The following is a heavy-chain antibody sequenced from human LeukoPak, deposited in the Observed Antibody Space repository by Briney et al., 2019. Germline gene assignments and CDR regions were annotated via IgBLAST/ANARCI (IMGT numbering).Heavy chain of an antibody. V-gene: IGHV4-30-4*01. CDR2: IYYSGST. J-gene: IGHJ4*02. CDR1: GGSISSGDYY. Sequence: SETLSLTCTVSGGSISSGDYYWSWIRQPPGKGLEWIGYIYYSGSTYYNPSLKSRVTISVDTSKNQFSLKLSSVTAADTAVYYCARVYSGSYGFDYWGQGTLVTVSS. D-gene: IGHD1-26*01. CDR3: ARVYSGSYGFDY.